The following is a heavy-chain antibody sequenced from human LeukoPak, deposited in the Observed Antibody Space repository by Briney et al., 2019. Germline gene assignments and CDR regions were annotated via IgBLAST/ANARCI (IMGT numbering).Heavy chain of an antibody. CDR1: GFTFSNYY. V-gene: IGHV3-11*04. J-gene: IGHJ4*02. CDR3: AKVAHYYYGSESYYFFEH. CDR2: INSRSRAI. D-gene: IGHD3-10*01. Sequence: PGGSLRLSCGASGFTFSNYYMTWVRQAPGQGLEWISSINSRSRAIYYADSVKGRFTISRDNAKNSLYLQMNSLRVEDTATYYCAKVAHYYYGSESYYFFEHWGQGTPVTASS.